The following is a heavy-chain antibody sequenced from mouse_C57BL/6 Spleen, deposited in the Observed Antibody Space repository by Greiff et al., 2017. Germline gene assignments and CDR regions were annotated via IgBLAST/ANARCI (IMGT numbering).Heavy chain of an antibody. CDR3: AIAGYYGYYLDD. Sequence: QVQLKESGPELVKPGASVKISRKASGYAFSSSWMNWVKQRPGKGLEWIGRIYPGDGDTNYNGKFKGKAPLTADKSSSTAYMQLSSLTSEDSAVYFCAIAGYYGYYLDDGGQGTTRTVSS. D-gene: IGHD2-3*01. CDR1: GYAFSSSW. V-gene: IGHV1-82*01. CDR2: IYPGDGDT. J-gene: IGHJ2*01.